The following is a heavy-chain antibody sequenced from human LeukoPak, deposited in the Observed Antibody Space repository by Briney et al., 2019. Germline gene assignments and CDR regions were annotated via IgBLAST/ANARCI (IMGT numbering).Heavy chain of an antibody. J-gene: IGHJ4*02. V-gene: IGHV3-30-3*01. CDR1: GFTFSSYA. CDR3: ARDLEY. CDR2: ISYDGSNK. Sequence: GGSLRLSCAVSGFTFSSYAMHWVRQAPGKGLEWVAVISYDGSNKYYADSVKGRFTISRDNSKNTLYLRMNSLRAEDTAVYYCARDLEYWGQGTLVTVSS.